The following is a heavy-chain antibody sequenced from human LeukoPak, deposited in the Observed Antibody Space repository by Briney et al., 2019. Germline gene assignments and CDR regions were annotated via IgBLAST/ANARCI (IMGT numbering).Heavy chain of an antibody. CDR3: ARKTAASSNFDY. CDR2: IYYSGST. CDR1: GGSISSYY. D-gene: IGHD2-2*01. Sequence: SETLSLTCTVSGGSISSYYWSWIRQPPGKGLEWIGYIYYSGSTNYNPSLKSRVTISVDTSKNQFSLKLSSVTAADTAVYYCARKTAASSNFDYWGQGTLVTVSS. V-gene: IGHV4-59*01. J-gene: IGHJ4*02.